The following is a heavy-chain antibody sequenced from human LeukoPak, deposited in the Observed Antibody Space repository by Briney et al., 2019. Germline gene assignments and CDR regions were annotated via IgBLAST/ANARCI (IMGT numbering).Heavy chain of an antibody. CDR3: ASDQSIGTDLRYFFDY. V-gene: IGHV3-48*02. J-gene: IGHJ4*02. CDR2: ISSISNYI. CDR1: GITFSRYV. D-gene: IGHD3-9*01. Sequence: GGSLRLSCAASGITFSRYVMNWVRQAPGKGLEWVSYISSISNYIQYADSVTGRFTISRDHAKNSLYLQMNSLRDEDTAVYYCASDQSIGTDLRYFFDYWGQGTLVTVSS.